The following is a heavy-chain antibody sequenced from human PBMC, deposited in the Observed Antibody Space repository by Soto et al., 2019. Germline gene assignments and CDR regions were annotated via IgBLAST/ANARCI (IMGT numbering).Heavy chain of an antibody. CDR3: ARQVVDGSVSGSGSFDY. J-gene: IGHJ4*02. Sequence: QLQLQESGPGLVKPSETLSLSCTVSGGSISSTSYYWVWIRQPPGKGLEWIGSFYYSGSTYYNPSLKSRVTRAVATSENEFSLKLTAVTAADTAVYYCARQVVDGSVSGSGSFDYWGQGTLVTVSS. D-gene: IGHD3-10*01. CDR2: FYYSGST. V-gene: IGHV4-39*01. CDR1: GGSISSTSYY.